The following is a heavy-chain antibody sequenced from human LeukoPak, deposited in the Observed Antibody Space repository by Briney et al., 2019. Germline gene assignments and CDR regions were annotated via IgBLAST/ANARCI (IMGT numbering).Heavy chain of an antibody. J-gene: IGHJ6*02. CDR1: GGSISSDY. V-gene: IGHV4-59*01. CDR3: ARDLTTGYGMDV. CDR2: IYYSGNS. D-gene: IGHD4-17*01. Sequence: KASETLSLTCTVSGGSISSDYWSWIRQPPGKGLEWIGYIYYSGNSNYNPSLKSRVTISVDTSKKQFSLKLSSVTAADTAVYYCARDLTTGYGMDVWGQGTTVIVSS.